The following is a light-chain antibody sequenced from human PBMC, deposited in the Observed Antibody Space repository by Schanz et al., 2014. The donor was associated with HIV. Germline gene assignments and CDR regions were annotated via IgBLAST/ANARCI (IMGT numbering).Light chain of an antibody. V-gene: IGKV3D-15*01. Sequence: EILLTQSPGTLSLSPGERAALSCRASQSVTSNLLAWYQQKPGQAPRLLIFGASKRATGIPDRFSGSESGTEFTLTISGLQSEDFALYYCQQYSDWPPSTFGQGTKVEIK. CDR2: GAS. CDR1: QSVTSN. CDR3: QQYSDWPPST. J-gene: IGKJ2*01.